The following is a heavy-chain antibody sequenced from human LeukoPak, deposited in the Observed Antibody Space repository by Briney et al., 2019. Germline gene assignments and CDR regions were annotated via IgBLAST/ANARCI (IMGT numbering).Heavy chain of an antibody. CDR3: ASEMATIQDY. J-gene: IGHJ4*02. Sequence: GGSLRLSCAASGFTFSNYGMHWVRQAPGKGLEWVALISYDGSNKYYADSVKGRFTISRDNSKNTLYLQMNSLRAEDTAVYYCASEMATIQDYWGQGTLVTVSS. CDR2: ISYDGSNK. D-gene: IGHD5-24*01. V-gene: IGHV3-30*03. CDR1: GFTFSNYG.